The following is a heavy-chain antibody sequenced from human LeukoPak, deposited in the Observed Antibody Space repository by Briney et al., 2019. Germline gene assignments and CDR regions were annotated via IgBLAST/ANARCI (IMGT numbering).Heavy chain of an antibody. CDR3: ARDPSGYFDWLFNFDY. CDR1: GYNVVGYY. V-gene: IGHV1-18*04. Sequence: WASVKVSCKASGYNVVGYYIHWVRQAPGQGLEWMGWISAYNGNTNYAQKLQGRVTMTTDTSTSTAYMELRSLRSDDTAVYYCARDPSGYFDWLFNFDYWGQGTLVTVSS. CDR2: ISAYNGNT. J-gene: IGHJ4*02. D-gene: IGHD3-9*01.